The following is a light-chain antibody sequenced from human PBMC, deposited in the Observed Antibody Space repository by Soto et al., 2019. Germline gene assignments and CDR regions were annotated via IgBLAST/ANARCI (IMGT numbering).Light chain of an antibody. CDR1: QSVRSNY. V-gene: IGKV3-20*01. J-gene: IGKJ4*01. CDR2: DAS. CDR3: QQYGSSPLT. Sequence: EIVLTQSPDTLSLSPGERATLSCRASQSVRSNYLAWNQQKPGQAPRFLIYDASSRATGIPDRFSGSGSGTDFTLTISRLEPEDFAVYYCQQYGSSPLTFGGGTKVEIK.